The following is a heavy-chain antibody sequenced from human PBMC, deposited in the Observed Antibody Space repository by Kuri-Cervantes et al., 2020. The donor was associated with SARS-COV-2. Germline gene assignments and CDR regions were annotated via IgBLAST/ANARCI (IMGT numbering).Heavy chain of an antibody. J-gene: IGHJ6*03. V-gene: IGHV3-33*08. CDR2: IWYDGSNK. Sequence: GGSLRLSCAASGFTFSDSAIHWVRQAPGKGLEWVAVIWYDGSNKYYADSVKGRFTISRDNSKNTLYLQMNSLRAEDTAVYYCARDLVVSSGWDYYMDVWGKGTTVTVSS. CDR3: ARDLVVSSGWDYYMDV. D-gene: IGHD6-19*01. CDR1: GFTFSDSA.